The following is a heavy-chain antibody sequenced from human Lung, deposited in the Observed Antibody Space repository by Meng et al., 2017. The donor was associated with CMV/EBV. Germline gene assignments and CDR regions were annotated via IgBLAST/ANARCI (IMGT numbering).Heavy chain of an antibody. Sequence: QVQLQGAGPGRVRPSGTLSLACAGSGGSMSSTNWWSWVRQPPGKGLEWIGEIYHSGSTNYNPSLKSRVSISVDKSKNQFSLKLSSVTAADTAVYYCARADKVRFDYWGQGTLVTVPS. CDR2: IYHSGST. V-gene: IGHV4-4*02. CDR1: GGSMSSTNW. CDR3: ARADKVRFDY. J-gene: IGHJ4*02.